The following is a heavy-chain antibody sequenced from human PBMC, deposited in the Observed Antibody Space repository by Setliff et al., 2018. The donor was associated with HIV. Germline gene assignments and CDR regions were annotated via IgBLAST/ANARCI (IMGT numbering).Heavy chain of an antibody. D-gene: IGHD3-10*01. J-gene: IGHJ3*02. CDR1: GYTFTSYA. V-gene: IGHV1-3*01. CDR3: ARDEENYYDSGGAFDI. Sequence: ASVKVSCKASGYTFTSYAMHWVRQAPGQRLEWMGWINAGNANRKYSQKFQGRVTITRDTSANTAYMELSSLRSEDTAVYYCARDEENYYDSGGAFDIWGQGTTVTVSS. CDR2: INAGNANR.